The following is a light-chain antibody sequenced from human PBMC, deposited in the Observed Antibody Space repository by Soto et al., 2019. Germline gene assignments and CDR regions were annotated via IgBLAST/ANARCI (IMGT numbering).Light chain of an antibody. V-gene: IGKV3-20*01. Sequence: EIVLTQSPGTLSLSPGERATLSCRARQSVSSSYLAWYQQKPGPAPRLLIYGASSRATGIPDRFSGSGSGTDFTLTISRLEPDDFAVYYCQHYGSSPRTFGGGTKVEIK. CDR3: QHYGSSPRT. CDR2: GAS. CDR1: QSVSSSY. J-gene: IGKJ4*01.